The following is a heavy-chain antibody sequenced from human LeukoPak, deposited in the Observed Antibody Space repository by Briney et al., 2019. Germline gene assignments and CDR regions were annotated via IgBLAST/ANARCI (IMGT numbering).Heavy chain of an antibody. CDR3: ARLQGQCSSGWWGIDY. CDR1: GGSFKDNY. V-gene: IGHV4-34*01. CDR2: INHSGTT. Sequence: PSETLSLTCAVYGGSFKDNYWSWIRQPPGKGLEWIGEINHSGTTDYNPSLKSRVTMSLDTSKNQLSLKLNSVTAADTAVYYCARLQGQCSSGWWGIDYWGQGTLVTVSS. D-gene: IGHD6-19*01. J-gene: IGHJ4*02.